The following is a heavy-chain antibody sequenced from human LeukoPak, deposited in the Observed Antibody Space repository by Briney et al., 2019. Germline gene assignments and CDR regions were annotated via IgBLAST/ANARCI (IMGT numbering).Heavy chain of an antibody. Sequence: GSLRLSCAASGFTFSSYAMSWVRQAPGKGLEWVSVISGSGGSTYYAASVKGRFTISRDNSKNTLSLQMDSLRAEDTAVYYCAKDNYYDSSGYYGEYFQHWGQGTLVTVSS. D-gene: IGHD3-22*01. J-gene: IGHJ1*01. CDR2: ISGSGGST. CDR3: AKDNYYDSSGYYGEYFQH. CDR1: GFTFSSYA. V-gene: IGHV3-23*01.